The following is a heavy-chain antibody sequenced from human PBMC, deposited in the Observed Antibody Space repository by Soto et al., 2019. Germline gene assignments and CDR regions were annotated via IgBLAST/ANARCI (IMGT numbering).Heavy chain of an antibody. Sequence: QVQMVQSGAEVKKPGSSVRVSCKASGASYSYYAIAWVRQAPGQGLEWMGGIIPKFSASKYAQKFHVRLTIPSDESTSTTSMELNSLTYEYTAVYYCAMIMTTFLDFWGQGTLVTVSS. CDR2: IIPKFSAS. D-gene: IGHD4-17*01. CDR3: AMIMTTFLDF. CDR1: GASYSYYA. J-gene: IGHJ4*02. V-gene: IGHV1-69*01.